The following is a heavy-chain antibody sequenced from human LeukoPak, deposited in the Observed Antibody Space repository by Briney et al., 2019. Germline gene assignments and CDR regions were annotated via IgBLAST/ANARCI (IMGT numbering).Heavy chain of an antibody. D-gene: IGHD6-25*01. V-gene: IGHV4-59*01. Sequence: PSETLSLTCTVPGGSISSYYWSWIRQPPGKGLEWIGYIYYSGSTNYNPSLKSRVTISVDTSKNQFSLKLSSVTAADTAVYYCARVGGGDYYYYYMDVWGKGTTVTVSS. CDR3: ARVGGGDYYYYYMDV. J-gene: IGHJ6*03. CDR2: IYYSGST. CDR1: GGSISSYY.